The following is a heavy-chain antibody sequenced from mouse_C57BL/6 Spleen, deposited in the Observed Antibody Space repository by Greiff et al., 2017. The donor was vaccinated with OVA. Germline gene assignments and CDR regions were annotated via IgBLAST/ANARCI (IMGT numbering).Heavy chain of an antibody. CDR3: AREEELGWFAY. J-gene: IGHJ3*01. CDR2: ISSGSSTI. V-gene: IGHV5-17*01. Sequence: EVMLVESGGGLVKPGGSLKLSCAASGFTFSDYGMHWVRQAPEKGLEWVAYISSGSSTIYYADTVKGRFTISRDNAKNTLFLQMTSLRSEDTAMYYCAREEELGWFAYWGQGTLVTVSA. CDR1: GFTFSDYG.